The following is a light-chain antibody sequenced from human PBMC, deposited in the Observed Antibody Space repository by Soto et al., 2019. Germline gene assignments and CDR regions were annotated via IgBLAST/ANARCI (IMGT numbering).Light chain of an antibody. CDR2: EVS. Sequence: QSALTQPGSVSGSPGQSITISCTGSTNDVGGYNYVSWYQQHPGKAPKLIIYEVSNRPSGVSDRFSGSKSGNTASLTISGLQAEDEADYYCCSFTSGSTRYVFGTGTKVTVL. J-gene: IGLJ1*01. CDR1: TNDVGGYNY. CDR3: CSFTSGSTRYV. V-gene: IGLV2-14*01.